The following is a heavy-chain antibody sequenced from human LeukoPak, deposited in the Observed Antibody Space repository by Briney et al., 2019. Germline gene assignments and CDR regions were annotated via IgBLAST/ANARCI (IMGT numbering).Heavy chain of an antibody. CDR1: GDSMSSFY. V-gene: IGHV4-59*01. J-gene: IGHJ4*02. CDR3: TNFDY. CDR2: IYSSGST. Sequence: SETLSLTCTVSGDSMSSFYWSWIRQPPGEGLEWIGYIYSSGSTNYNPSLKSRVTTSVDMSKSQFSLKLSSVTAADTAVYYCTNFDYWGQGTLVTVSS.